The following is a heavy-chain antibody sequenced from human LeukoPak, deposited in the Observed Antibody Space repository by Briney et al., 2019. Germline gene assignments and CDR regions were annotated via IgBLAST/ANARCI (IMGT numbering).Heavy chain of an antibody. D-gene: IGHD6-13*01. CDR3: ARDGYRTGYYYYGMDV. V-gene: IGHV4-34*01. CDR2: INHSGST. Sequence: SETLSLTCAVYGGSFSGYYWNWIRQPPGKGLEWIGEINHSGSTNYNPSLKSRVTISVDTSKNQFSLKLSSVTAADTAVYYCARDGYRTGYYYYGMDVWGQGTTVTVSS. J-gene: IGHJ6*02. CDR1: GGSFSGYY.